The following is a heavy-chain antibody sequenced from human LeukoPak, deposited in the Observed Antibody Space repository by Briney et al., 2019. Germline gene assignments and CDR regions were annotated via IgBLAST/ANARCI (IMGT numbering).Heavy chain of an antibody. D-gene: IGHD7-27*01. V-gene: IGHV1-2*02. CDR3: ARDSGVPELGITRDY. CDR1: GYTFTGYY. CDR2: INPNSGGT. Sequence: GASVKVSCKASGYTFTGYYMHWVRQAPGQGLEWMGWINPNSGGTNYAQKFQGRVTMTRDTSISTAYMELSRLRSDDTAVYYCARDSGVPELGITRDYWGQGTLVTVSS. J-gene: IGHJ4*02.